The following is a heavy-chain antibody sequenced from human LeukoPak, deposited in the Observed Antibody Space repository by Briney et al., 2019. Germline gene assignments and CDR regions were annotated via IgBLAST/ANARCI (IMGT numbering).Heavy chain of an antibody. CDR1: GFTFSSYW. Sequence: PGGSLRLSCAASGFTFSSYWMHWVRQAPGKGLVWVSRINSDGSSTSYVDSVKGRFTISRDNAKNTLYLQMNSLRAEDTAVYYCASGPIEYYYDSSGYYFDYWGQGTLVTVSS. V-gene: IGHV3-74*01. CDR2: INSDGSST. CDR3: ASGPIEYYYDSSGYYFDY. J-gene: IGHJ4*02. D-gene: IGHD3-22*01.